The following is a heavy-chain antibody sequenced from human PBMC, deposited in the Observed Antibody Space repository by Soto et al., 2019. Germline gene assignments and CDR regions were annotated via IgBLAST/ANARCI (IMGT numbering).Heavy chain of an antibody. J-gene: IGHJ5*02. Sequence: SELLSVTRGASSGTVWISDYYWCWIRQPPGKGMEWIGYIYYSGSTYYNPSLKSRVTISVDTSKNQFSLKLSSVTAADTAVYYCAIAPFDVVVAATQNWFDPWGQGTLVTVSS. CDR1: SGTVWISDYY. D-gene: IGHD2-15*01. V-gene: IGHV4-30-4*01. CDR3: AIAPFDVVVAATQNWFDP. CDR2: IYYSGST.